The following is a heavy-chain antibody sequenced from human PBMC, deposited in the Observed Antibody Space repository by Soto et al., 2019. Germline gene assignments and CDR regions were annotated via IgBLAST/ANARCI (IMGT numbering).Heavy chain of an antibody. Sequence: ASETLSLTCTVSGGSISSYYWSWIRQPPGKGLEWIGYIYYSGSTNYNPSLKSRVTISVDTSKNQFSLKLSSVTAADTAVYYCARLLGYCISTSCHGAFDYWGQGTLVTVS. V-gene: IGHV4-59*01. J-gene: IGHJ4*02. CDR3: ARLLGYCISTSCHGAFDY. D-gene: IGHD2-2*01. CDR2: IYYSGST. CDR1: GGSISSYY.